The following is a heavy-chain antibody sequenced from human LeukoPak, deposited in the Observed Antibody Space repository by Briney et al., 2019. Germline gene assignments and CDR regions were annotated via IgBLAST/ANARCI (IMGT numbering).Heavy chain of an antibody. D-gene: IGHD2-2*01. J-gene: IGHJ5*02. CDR3: ARSRGPAAIPHFDP. Sequence: GASVKVSCKASGYTFTSYGISWVRQAPGQGLEWMGRISAYNGNTNYAQKLQGRVTMTTDTSTSTAYMELRSLRSDDTAVYYCARSRGPAAIPHFDPWGQGTLVTVSS. CDR1: GYTFTSYG. CDR2: ISAYNGNT. V-gene: IGHV1-18*01.